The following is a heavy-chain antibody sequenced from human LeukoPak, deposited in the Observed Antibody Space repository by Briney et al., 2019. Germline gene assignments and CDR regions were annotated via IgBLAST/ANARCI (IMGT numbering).Heavy chain of an antibody. CDR2: ISTSSSYI. V-gene: IGHV3-21*01. Sequence: GGSLRLSCAASGFTYSSYTMNWVRQAPGKGLEWVSSISTSSSYIYYADSVKGRFTISRDNAKNSLYLQMNSLRAEDTAVYYCARVFPRLGIALDAFDIWGQGTMVTVSS. CDR1: GFTYSSYT. J-gene: IGHJ3*02. D-gene: IGHD3-16*01. CDR3: ARVFPRLGIALDAFDI.